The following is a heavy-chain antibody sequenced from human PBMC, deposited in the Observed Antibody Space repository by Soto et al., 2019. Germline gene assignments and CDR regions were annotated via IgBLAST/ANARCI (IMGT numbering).Heavy chain of an antibody. CDR1: GGSISSGGYF. J-gene: IGHJ4*02. V-gene: IGHV4-31*03. D-gene: IGHD6-13*01. CDR2: IYYSGRT. Sequence: QVQLQESGPGLVKPSQTLSLTCTVSGGSISSGGYFWSWVRRHPGKGLEWIGNIYYSGRTYYNPSLKSRVTISVDTSKNQFSLKLSSVTAADTAVYYCARFAREENPKVGSWYYFDYWGQGTRVTVSS. CDR3: ARFAREENPKVGSWYYFDY.